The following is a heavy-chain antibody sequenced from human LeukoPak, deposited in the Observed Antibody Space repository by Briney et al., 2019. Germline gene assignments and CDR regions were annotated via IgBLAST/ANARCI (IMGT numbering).Heavy chain of an antibody. Sequence: SETLSLTCTVSGGSISSSSYYWGWIRQPPGKGLEWIGSIYYSGSTYYNPSLKSRVTISVDTSKNQFSLKLSSVTAADTAVYYCARSREEYCSSTSCPNWFDPWGQGTLVTVSS. V-gene: IGHV4-39*07. CDR2: IYYSGST. CDR1: GGSISSSSYY. D-gene: IGHD2-2*01. J-gene: IGHJ5*02. CDR3: ARSREEYCSSTSCPNWFDP.